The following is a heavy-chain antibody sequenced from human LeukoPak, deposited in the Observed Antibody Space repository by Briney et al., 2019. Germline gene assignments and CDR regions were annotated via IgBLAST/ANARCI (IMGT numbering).Heavy chain of an antibody. J-gene: IGHJ4*02. CDR2: INWNGGST. V-gene: IGHV3-20*04. CDR1: GFTFDDYG. D-gene: IGHD2-21*02. Sequence: GGSLRLSCAASGFTFDDYGMSWVRQAPGKGLEWVSGINWNGGSTGYADSVKGRFTISRDNAKNSLYLQMNSLRAEDTALYYCARASECGGDCFRTTPYYFDYWGQGTLVTVSS. CDR3: ARASECGGDCFRTTPYYFDY.